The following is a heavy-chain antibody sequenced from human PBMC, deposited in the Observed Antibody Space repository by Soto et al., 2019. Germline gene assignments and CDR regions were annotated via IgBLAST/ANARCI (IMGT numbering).Heavy chain of an antibody. CDR2: INPSGGST. Sequence: QVQLVQSGAEVKKPGASVKVSCKASGYTFTSYYMHWVRQAPGQGLEWMGIINPSGGSTSYAQKFQGRVTMTRDTSTSTVYMELSSLRSEDTAVYYCARAVPCCYYYYGMDVWGQGTTVTVSS. CDR3: ARAVPCCYYYYGMDV. CDR1: GYTFTSYY. V-gene: IGHV1-46*01. J-gene: IGHJ6*02.